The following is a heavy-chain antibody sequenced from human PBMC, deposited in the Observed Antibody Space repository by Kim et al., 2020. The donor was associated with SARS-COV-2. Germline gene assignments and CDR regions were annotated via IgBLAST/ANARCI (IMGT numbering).Heavy chain of an antibody. CDR3: ASSNGQQKRGNYYYGIGV. CDR2: MNPNSGNT. D-gene: IGHD2-2*01. Sequence: ASVKVSCKASGYTFTDYYINWVRQATGKGLAWMGGMNPNSGNTGYAQKFQGRVTMTRNTSINTAYMELSSLRSEDTAVYYCASSNGQQKRGNYYYGIGVW. CDR1: GYTFTDYY. V-gene: IGHV1-8*01. J-gene: IGHJ6*01.